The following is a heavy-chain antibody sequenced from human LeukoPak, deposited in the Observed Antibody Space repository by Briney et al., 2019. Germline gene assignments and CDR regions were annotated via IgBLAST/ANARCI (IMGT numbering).Heavy chain of an antibody. Sequence: GGSLRLSCAASGFTFSNFAMNWVRQAPGKGLEWVSAISAGGTFYADFVKGRFTISRDNSKNTLYLQMTSLRAEDTAVYYCAKLARYFDWYYFDYWGQGTLITVSS. J-gene: IGHJ4*02. CDR1: GFTFSNFA. V-gene: IGHV3-23*01. CDR3: AKLARYFDWYYFDY. CDR2: ISAGGT. D-gene: IGHD3-9*01.